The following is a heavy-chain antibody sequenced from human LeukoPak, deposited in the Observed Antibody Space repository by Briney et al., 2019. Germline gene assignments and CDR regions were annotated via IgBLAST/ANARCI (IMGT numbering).Heavy chain of an antibody. CDR2: INHRGST. J-gene: IGHJ4*02. V-gene: IGHV4-34*01. Sequence: SETLSLTCAVYGGSFSDYYWAWFRQPPGKGPEWIAAINHRGSTDYNPSLKSRVTISVDTSKKQFPLKLSSVTAADTAVYYCSREEKVGELLADFWGQGTLVTVSS. CDR3: SREEKVGELLADF. D-gene: IGHD1-26*01. CDR1: GGSFSDYY.